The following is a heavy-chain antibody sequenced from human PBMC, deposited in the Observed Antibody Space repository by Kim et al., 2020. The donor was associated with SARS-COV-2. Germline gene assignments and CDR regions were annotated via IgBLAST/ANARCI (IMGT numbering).Heavy chain of an antibody. V-gene: IGHV3-23*01. CDR2: SGGST. Sequence: SGGSTYYADSVKGRFTISRDNSKNTLYLQRNSLRAEDTAVYYCMDPWFDPWGQGTLVTVSS. CDR3: MDPWFDP. D-gene: IGHD2-2*03. J-gene: IGHJ5*02.